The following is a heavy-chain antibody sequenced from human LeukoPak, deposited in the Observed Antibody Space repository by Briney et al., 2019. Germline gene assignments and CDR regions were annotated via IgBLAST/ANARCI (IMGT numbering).Heavy chain of an antibody. CDR3: AKDRRYCSGGSCYTGGFDY. CDR2: ISGDGGST. D-gene: IGHD2-15*01. J-gene: IGHJ4*02. V-gene: IGHV3-43*02. Sequence: PGGSLRLSCPASGFTFDDFAMHWDRQAPGKGLEWVSLISGDGGSTYYADSVKGRFTISRDNSKNSLYLQMNSLRTEDTALYYCAKDRRYCSGGSCYTGGFDYWGQGTLVTVSS. CDR1: GFTFDDFA.